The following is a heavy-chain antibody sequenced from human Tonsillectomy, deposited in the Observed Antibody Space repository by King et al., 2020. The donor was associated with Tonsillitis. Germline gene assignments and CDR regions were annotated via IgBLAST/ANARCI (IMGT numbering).Heavy chain of an antibody. CDR3: ARTPALHGSGSYFDY. J-gene: IGHJ4*02. V-gene: IGHV1-69*04. CDR1: GGTFSNYA. Sequence: QLVQSGAEVKKPGSSVKVSCKASGGTFSNYAISWLRQAPGQGLEWMGRIIPVLGIANYAQRFQGRVTITAGKSTSTAYMKLSSLRSEDTAVYYCARTPALHGSGSYFDYWGQGTLVTVSS. CDR2: IIPVLGIA. D-gene: IGHD3-10*01.